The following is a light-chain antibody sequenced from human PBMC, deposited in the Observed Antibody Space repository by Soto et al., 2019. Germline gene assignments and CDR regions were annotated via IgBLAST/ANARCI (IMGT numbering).Light chain of an antibody. CDR1: QSVSSN. Sequence: EIVMTQSPATLSVSPGERATLSCRASQSVSSNLAWYQQKPGQAPRLLIYGASTTATGIPARFSGSGSWTEFTLTISSLQSEDFAVYYCQQYNKWPPYTFGQGTKLEIK. CDR3: QQYNKWPPYT. CDR2: GAS. V-gene: IGKV3-15*01. J-gene: IGKJ2*01.